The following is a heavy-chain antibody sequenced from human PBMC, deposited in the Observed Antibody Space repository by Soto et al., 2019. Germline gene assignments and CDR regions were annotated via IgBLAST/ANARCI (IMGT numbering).Heavy chain of an antibody. D-gene: IGHD3-9*01. Sequence: GGSLRLSCAASGFIFSDYSVNWVRQAPGKGLEWVASISSSSMYIYYADSVKGRFTISRDNAKSSLYLQVNSLRVEDTAVYYCARDRNYGILTGFDYWGQGTLVTVSS. V-gene: IGHV3-21*01. CDR3: ARDRNYGILTGFDY. J-gene: IGHJ4*02. CDR1: GFIFSDYS. CDR2: ISSSSMYI.